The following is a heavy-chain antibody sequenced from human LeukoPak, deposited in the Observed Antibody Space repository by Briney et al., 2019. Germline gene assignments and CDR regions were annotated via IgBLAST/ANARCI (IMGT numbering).Heavy chain of an antibody. D-gene: IGHD4-17*01. CDR2: TYYRSKWYN. J-gene: IGHJ4*02. CDR1: GDSVSSNSVA. Sequence: SQTLSLTCAISGDSVSSNSVAWNWIRQSPSRGLEWLGRTYYRSKWYNDYAVSVKSRLTINPDTSKNQFSLQLNSVTPEDTAIYYCAGARDFGDMYYFDYWGQGTLVTVSS. CDR3: AGARDFGDMYYFDY. V-gene: IGHV6-1*01.